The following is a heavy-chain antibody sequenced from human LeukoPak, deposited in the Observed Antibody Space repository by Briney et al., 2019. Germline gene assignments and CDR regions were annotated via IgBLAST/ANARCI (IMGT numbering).Heavy chain of an antibody. J-gene: IGHJ4*02. CDR3: VKDNPLDY. CDR2: IRYDGTSE. Sequence: GGSLRLSCGASGFTFNNYGMLWVRQAPGKGLDWVAFIRYDGTSEYYADSAKGRFTISRDNSKNTLFLQMNSLRPEDTAVYYCVKDNPLDYWGQGTLVIVSS. D-gene: IGHD1-14*01. V-gene: IGHV3-30*02. CDR1: GFTFNNYG.